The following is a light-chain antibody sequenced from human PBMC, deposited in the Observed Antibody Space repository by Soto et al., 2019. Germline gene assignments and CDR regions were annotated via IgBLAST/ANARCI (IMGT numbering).Light chain of an antibody. V-gene: IGKV3-20*01. CDR1: QSVSRKN. CDR2: GAS. Sequence: EIVLTQSPGTLSVSPGERATLSWGASQSVSRKNLVWYQQRPGQPPRLVIYGASSRATGIPDRFSGSGSGTDFSLTISRLETEDFAVYDCQQHGDSPITFGQGTRLEIK. J-gene: IGKJ5*01. CDR3: QQHGDSPIT.